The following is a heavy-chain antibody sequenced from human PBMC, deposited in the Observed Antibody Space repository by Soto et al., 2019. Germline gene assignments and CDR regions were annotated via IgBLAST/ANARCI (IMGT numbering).Heavy chain of an antibody. J-gene: IGHJ4*02. CDR3: AGSSSWDPNFDY. CDR1: GGSISSYY. D-gene: IGHD6-13*01. Sequence: PSETLSLTCTVSGGSISSYYWSWIRQPPGKGLEWIGYIYYSGSTNYNPSLKSRVTISVDTSKNQFSLKLSSVTAADTAVYYCAGSSSWDPNFDYWGQGTLVTVSS. CDR2: IYYSGST. V-gene: IGHV4-59*01.